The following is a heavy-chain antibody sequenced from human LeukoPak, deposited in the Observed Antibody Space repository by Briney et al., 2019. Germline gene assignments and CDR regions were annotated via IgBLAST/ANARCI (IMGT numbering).Heavy chain of an antibody. Sequence: SVKVSCKASGGTFSSYAISWVRQAPGQGIEWMGGIIPIFGTANYAQKFQGRVTITTDESTSTAYMELSSLRSEDTAVYYCARDLRQLARDRFDPWGQGTLVTVSS. J-gene: IGHJ5*02. CDR2: IIPIFGTA. CDR1: GGTFSSYA. V-gene: IGHV1-69*05. D-gene: IGHD6-6*01. CDR3: ARDLRQLARDRFDP.